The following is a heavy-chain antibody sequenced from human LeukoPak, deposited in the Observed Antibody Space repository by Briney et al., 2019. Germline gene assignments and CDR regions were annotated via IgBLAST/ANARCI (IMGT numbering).Heavy chain of an antibody. CDR2: NSSSSSYT. J-gene: IGHJ3*02. CDR1: GFTFSDYY. CDR3: ASYVEMATIHDAFDI. V-gene: IGHV3-11*03. D-gene: IGHD5-24*01. Sequence: GGSLRLSCAASGFTFSDYYMSWIRQAPGKGRECFLYNSSSSSYTNYADSVKGRFTISRDNAKNSLYLQMNSLRAEDTAVYYCASYVEMATIHDAFDIWGQGTMVTVSS.